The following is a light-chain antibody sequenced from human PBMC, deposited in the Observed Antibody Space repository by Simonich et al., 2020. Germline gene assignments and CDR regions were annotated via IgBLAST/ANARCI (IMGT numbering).Light chain of an antibody. Sequence: QSALTQPASVSGSPGQSITISCTGTSSDVGSYNLVSWYQQHPGKAPKLMIYEGSKRPSGVSHRFSGSKSGNTASLTISGLQAEDEADYYCCSYAGSSTSVVFGGGTKLTVL. CDR2: EGS. CDR3: CSYAGSSTSVV. V-gene: IGLV2-23*01. J-gene: IGLJ2*01. CDR1: SSDVGSYNL.